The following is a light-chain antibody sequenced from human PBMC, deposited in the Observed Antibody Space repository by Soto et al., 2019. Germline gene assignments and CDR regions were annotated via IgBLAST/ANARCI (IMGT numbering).Light chain of an antibody. J-gene: IGLJ2*01. CDR1: SSDVGGYNY. CDR2: EVS. V-gene: IGLV2-8*01. Sequence: QSALTHPPSASGSPGQSVTIACTGTSSDVGGYNYVSWYQQHPGKAPKLIIYEVSKRPSGVPDRFSGSKSGNTASLTVSGLQAEDDADYYCSSYAGNYNLLFGEGTKLTVL. CDR3: SSYAGNYNLL.